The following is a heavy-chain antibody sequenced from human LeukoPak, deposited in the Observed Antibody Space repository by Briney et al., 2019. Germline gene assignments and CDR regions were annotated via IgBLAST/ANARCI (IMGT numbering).Heavy chain of an antibody. CDR3: AKDYSSSWTSKYFQH. CDR2: ISGGGETT. J-gene: IGHJ1*01. V-gene: IGHV3-23*01. D-gene: IGHD6-13*01. CDR1: GFTFGNYA. Sequence: PGGSLRLSCVVSGFTFGNYAMTWVRQAPGKGLEWVSSISGGGETTYYADSVKGRFTISRDVSKNTLFLQMNSLRAEDTGVYYCAKDYSSSWTSKYFQHWGQGTLVTVSS.